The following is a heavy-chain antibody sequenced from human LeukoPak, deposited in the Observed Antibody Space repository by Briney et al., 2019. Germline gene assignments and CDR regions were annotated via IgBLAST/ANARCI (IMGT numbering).Heavy chain of an antibody. D-gene: IGHD1-26*01. CDR3: ARVLGYSGSSAV. CDR1: GFTFSSYA. Sequence: QPGGSLRLSCAASGFTFSSYAMHWVRQAPGKGLEYVLAISSNGGSTYYANSVKGRFTISRDNSKNSLYLQMNSLRAEDTAVYYCARVLGYSGSSAVWGQGTLVTVSS. J-gene: IGHJ4*02. V-gene: IGHV3-64*01. CDR2: ISSNGGST.